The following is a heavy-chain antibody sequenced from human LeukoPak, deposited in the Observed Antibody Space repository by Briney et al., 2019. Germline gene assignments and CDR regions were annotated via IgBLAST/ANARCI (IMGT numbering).Heavy chain of an antibody. V-gene: IGHV3-48*01. CDR3: ARDRIVAEYDY. D-gene: IGHD6-13*01. Sequence: PGGSLRLSCAASGFTFSSYSMNWVRQAPGKGLAWVSYISSSSSTIYYADSVKGRFTISRDNAKNSLYLQMNSLRAEDTAVYYCARDRIVAEYDYWGQGTLVTVSS. CDR1: GFTFSSYS. CDR2: ISSSSSTI. J-gene: IGHJ4*02.